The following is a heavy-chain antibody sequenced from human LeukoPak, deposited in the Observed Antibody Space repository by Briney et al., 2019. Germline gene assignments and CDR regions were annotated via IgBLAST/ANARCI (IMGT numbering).Heavy chain of an antibody. V-gene: IGHV1-2*02. CDR1: GYRFTDYH. CDR2: INPNSGVT. J-gene: IGHJ4*02. D-gene: IGHD5-24*01. Sequence: ASVKVSCKASGYRFTDYHMHWVRQAPGQGLEWMGWINPNSGVTSSAQKFQGRVTMTRDTSISTAYMELRVLRSDDTAVYYCARDRNGDGFAYFDYWGQGTLVTVSS. CDR3: ARDRNGDGFAYFDY.